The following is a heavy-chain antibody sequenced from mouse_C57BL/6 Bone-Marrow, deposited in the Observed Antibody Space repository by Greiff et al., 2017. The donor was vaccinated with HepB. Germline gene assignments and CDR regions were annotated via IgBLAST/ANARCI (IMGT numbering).Heavy chain of an antibody. CDR1: GYTFTSYG. CDR2: IYPRSGNT. V-gene: IGHV1-81*01. D-gene: IGHD1-1*01. J-gene: IGHJ2*01. Sequence: VQLQESGAELARPGASVKLSCKASGYTFTSYGISWVKQRTGQGLEWIGEIYPRSGNTYYNEKFKGKATLTADKSSSTAYMELRSLTSEDSAVYFCARGGPSTVVATDYWGQGTTLTVSS. CDR3: ARGGPSTVVATDY.